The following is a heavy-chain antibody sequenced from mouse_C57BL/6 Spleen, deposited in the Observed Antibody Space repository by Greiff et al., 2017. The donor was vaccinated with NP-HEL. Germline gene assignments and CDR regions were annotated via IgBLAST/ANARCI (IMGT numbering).Heavy chain of an antibody. CDR2: ISSGSSTI. CDR3: ARSRYYYAMDY. J-gene: IGHJ4*01. CDR1: GFTFSDYG. V-gene: IGHV5-17*01. Sequence: DVKLVESGGGLVKPGGSLKLSCAASGFTFSDYGMHWVRQAPEKGLEWVAYISSGSSTIYYADTVKGRFTISRDNAKNTLFLQMTSLRSEDTAMYYCARSRYYYAMDYWGQGTSVTVSS.